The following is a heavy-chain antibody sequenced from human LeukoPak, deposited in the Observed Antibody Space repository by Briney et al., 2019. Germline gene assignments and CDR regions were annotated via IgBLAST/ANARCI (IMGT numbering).Heavy chain of an antibody. CDR2: INHSGST. Sequence: SETLSLTCAVYGGSFSGYYWSWIRQPPGKGLEWIGEINHSGSTNYNPSLKSRVTISVDTSKNQFCLKLSSVTAADTAVYYCATPRGYGSGSSVAIVNWFDPWGQGTLVTVSS. CDR3: ATPRGYGSGSSVAIVNWFDP. V-gene: IGHV4-34*01. J-gene: IGHJ5*02. CDR1: GGSFSGYY. D-gene: IGHD3-10*01.